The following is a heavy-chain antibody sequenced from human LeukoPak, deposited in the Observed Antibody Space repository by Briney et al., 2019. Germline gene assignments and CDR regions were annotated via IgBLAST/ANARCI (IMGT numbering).Heavy chain of an antibody. D-gene: IGHD4-11*01. CDR3: ARDSGGPSNWHYYYSYMDV. CDR2: VNPSDGGT. CDR1: GYTFTNYY. Sequence: ASVKVSCKASGYTFTNYYIHWVRQAPGQGLEWMGIVNPSDGGTTYAQNFQGRVTMTRDTSTSTVYMELSSLRSEDTAVYYCARDSGGPSNWHYYYSYMDVWGKGTTVTISS. J-gene: IGHJ6*03. V-gene: IGHV1-46*01.